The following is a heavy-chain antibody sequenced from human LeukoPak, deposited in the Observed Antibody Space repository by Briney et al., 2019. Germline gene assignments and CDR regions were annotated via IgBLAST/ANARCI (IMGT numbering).Heavy chain of an antibody. D-gene: IGHD2-2*01. V-gene: IGHV3-23*01. J-gene: IGHJ3*02. CDR3: AKDQGDIVVIPPAIDAFDI. CDR2: ISGSGGST. CDR1: GFTFSSYT. Sequence: GGSLRLSCAASGFTFSSYTMSWVRQAPGKGLEWVSTISGSGGSTYYADSVKGRFTISRDNSKNTLYLQMNSLRAEDTAVYYCAKDQGDIVVIPPAIDAFDIWGQGTMVTVSS.